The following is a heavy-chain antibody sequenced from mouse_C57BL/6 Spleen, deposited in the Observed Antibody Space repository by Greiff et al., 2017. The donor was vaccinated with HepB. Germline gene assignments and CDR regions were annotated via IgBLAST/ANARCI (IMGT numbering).Heavy chain of an antibody. CDR3: ARHEEGYYYFDY. D-gene: IGHD2-3*01. CDR2: FYPGSGSI. J-gene: IGHJ2*01. V-gene: IGHV1-62-2*01. Sequence: VQRVESGAELVKPGASVKLSCKASGYTFTEYTIHWVKQRSGQGLEWIGWFYPGSGSIKYNEKFKDKATLTADKSSSTVYMELSRLTSEDSAVYVCARHEEGYYYFDYWGQGTTLTVSS. CDR1: GYTFTEYT.